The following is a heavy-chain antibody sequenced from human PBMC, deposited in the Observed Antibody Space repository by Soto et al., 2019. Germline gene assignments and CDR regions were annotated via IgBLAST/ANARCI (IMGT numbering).Heavy chain of an antibody. CDR2: XYXSXXX. J-gene: IGHJ4*02. CDR1: GGSISSGGYD. V-gene: IGHV4-61*02. Sequence: SETLSLTCTVSGGSISSGGYDWSWIRQPAGKGXEXIGXXYXSXXXNXXXXLKSRVTMSVDTSKNQFSLKLSSVTAADTAVYYCARDRGGWYNDYWGQGTLVTVSS. CDR3: ARDRGGWYNDY. D-gene: IGHD6-19*01.